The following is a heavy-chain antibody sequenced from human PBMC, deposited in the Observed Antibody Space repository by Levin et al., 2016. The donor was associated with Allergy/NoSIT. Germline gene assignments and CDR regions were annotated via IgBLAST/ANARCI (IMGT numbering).Heavy chain of an antibody. CDR1: GFTFSSYG. CDR2: ISYDGSNK. CDR3: AKDPSSLIGGGSYFDY. D-gene: IGHD3-16*02. V-gene: IGHV3-30*18. J-gene: IGHJ4*02. Sequence: GGSLRLSCAASGFTFSSYGMHWVRQAPGKGLEWVAVISYDGSNKYYADSVKGRFTISRDNSKNTLYLQMNSLRAEDTAVYYCAKDPSSLIGGGSYFDYWGQGTPGHRLL.